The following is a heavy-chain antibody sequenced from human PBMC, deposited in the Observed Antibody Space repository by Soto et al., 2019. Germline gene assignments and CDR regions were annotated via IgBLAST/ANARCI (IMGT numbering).Heavy chain of an antibody. CDR2: INAGNGNT. CDR3: ARVGGSSSSFDY. D-gene: IGHD6-6*01. Sequence: ASVKVSCKASGYTFTSYAMHWVRQAPGQRLEWMGWINAGNGNTKYSQKFQGRVTITRDTSASTAYMELSSLRSEDTAVYYCARVGGSSSSFDYWGQGTLVTVSS. CDR1: GYTFTSYA. V-gene: IGHV1-3*01. J-gene: IGHJ4*02.